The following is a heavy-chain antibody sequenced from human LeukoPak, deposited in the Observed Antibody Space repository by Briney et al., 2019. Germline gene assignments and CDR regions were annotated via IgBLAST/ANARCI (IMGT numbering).Heavy chain of an antibody. CDR3: ARGPMRHYYDSSGGYYFDY. V-gene: IGHV4-59*12. J-gene: IGHJ4*02. D-gene: IGHD3-22*01. CDR1: GGSISSYY. Sequence: PSETLSLTCTVSGGSISSYYWSWIRQPPGKGLEWIGYIYYSGSTNYNPSLKSRVTISVDTSKNQFSLKLSSVTAADTAVYYCARGPMRHYYDSSGGYYFDYWGQGTLVTVSS. CDR2: IYYSGST.